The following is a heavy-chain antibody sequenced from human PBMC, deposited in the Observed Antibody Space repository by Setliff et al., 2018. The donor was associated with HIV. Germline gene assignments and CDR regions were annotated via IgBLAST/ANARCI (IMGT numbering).Heavy chain of an antibody. V-gene: IGHV3-53*01. Sequence: PGGSLRLSCAASGFTVSSNYMSWVRQAPGKGLEWVSVIYIDGSTYYADSVRGRFTISRDNYKNTLFLQMNSLRAEDTAVYYCANYIQYDFRFDYWGQGTPVTVSS. CDR2: IYIDGST. J-gene: IGHJ4*02. CDR3: ANYIQYDFRFDY. D-gene: IGHD3-16*01. CDR1: GFTVSSNY.